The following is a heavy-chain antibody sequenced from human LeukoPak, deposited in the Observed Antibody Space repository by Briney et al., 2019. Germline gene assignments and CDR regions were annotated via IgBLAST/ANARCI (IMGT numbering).Heavy chain of an antibody. V-gene: IGHV3-53*01. Sequence: GGSLRLSCAASGFTASTNFMSWVRQAPGKGLEWVSVIYAGGDTYYADSVKGRFTISRDNSKNTLYLQMNSLRAEDTAVYYCARSGSGWFDYWGQGTLVTVSS. CDR1: GFTASTNF. D-gene: IGHD6-19*01. J-gene: IGHJ4*02. CDR3: ARSGSGWFDY. CDR2: IYAGGDT.